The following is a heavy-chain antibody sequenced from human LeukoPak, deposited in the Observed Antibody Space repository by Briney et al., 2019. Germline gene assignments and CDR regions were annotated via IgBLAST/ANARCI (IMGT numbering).Heavy chain of an antibody. CDR2: LYSHGAT. D-gene: IGHD1-26*01. CDR3: ARDMGYSGSWPGYFDY. V-gene: IGHV3-69-1*01. J-gene: IGHJ4*02. CDR1: GFTFSDYY. Sequence: PGGSLRLSCAASGFTFSDYYMSWIRQAPGKGLEWVSLLYSHGATNYADSVKGRFTISRDNAKNSLYLQMKSLRAEDTTVYYCARDMGYSGSWPGYFDYWGQGVLVTVSS.